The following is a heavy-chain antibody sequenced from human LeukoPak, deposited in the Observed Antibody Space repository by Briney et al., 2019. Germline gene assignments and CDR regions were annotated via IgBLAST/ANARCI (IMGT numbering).Heavy chain of an antibody. D-gene: IGHD4-23*01. CDR3: ARSTTVVTLQAFDI. CDR1: GYTLTELS. CDR2: FDLEDGET. J-gene: IGHJ3*02. V-gene: IGHV1-24*01. Sequence: ASVKVSCKVSGYTLTELSMHWVRQAPGKGLEWMGGFDLEDGETIYAQKFQGRVTMTRDTSTSTVYMELSSLRSEDTAVYYCARSTTVVTLQAFDIWGQGTMVTVSS.